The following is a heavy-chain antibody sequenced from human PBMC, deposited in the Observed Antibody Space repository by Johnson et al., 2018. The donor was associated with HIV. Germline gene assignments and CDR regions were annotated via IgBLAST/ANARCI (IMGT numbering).Heavy chain of an antibody. J-gene: IGHJ3*02. CDR3: AKDRVVTNDAFDI. Sequence: VQLVESGGGVVQPGGSLRLSCAASGFTFSSYAMSWVRQAPGKGLEWVSAISGSGGSTYYADSVKGRFTISRDNAKNSLYLQMNSLRAEDTALYYCAKDRVVTNDAFDIWGQGTMVTVSS. CDR2: ISGSGGST. D-gene: IGHD2-21*02. V-gene: IGHV3-23*04. CDR1: GFTFSSYA.